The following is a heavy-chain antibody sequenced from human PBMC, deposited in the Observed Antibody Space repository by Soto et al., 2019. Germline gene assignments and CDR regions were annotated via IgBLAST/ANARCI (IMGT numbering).Heavy chain of an antibody. J-gene: IGHJ5*02. CDR2: IYYSGST. V-gene: IGHV4-39*01. CDR3: ARRVGWLTPTDWFDP. CDR1: GGSISSSSYY. D-gene: IGHD6-19*01. Sequence: QLPLQESGPGLVKPSETLSLTCTVSGGSISSSSYYWGWIRQPPGKGLEWIGSIYYSGSTYYNPSRKSRVTIYVDTSKNQFSRKLSSVTAADTAVYYCARRVGWLTPTDWFDPWGQGTLVTVSS.